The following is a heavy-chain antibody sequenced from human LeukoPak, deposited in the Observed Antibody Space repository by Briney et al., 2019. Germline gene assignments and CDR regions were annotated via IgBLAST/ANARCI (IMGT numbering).Heavy chain of an antibody. CDR3: ASGEGYCSGGWCWFDP. D-gene: IGHD2-15*01. CDR2: LYSPSSL. Sequence: SETLSLICTVSGRPISSLYWSCIRQPPGKGLEWIGYLYSPSSLHHNPSLTSRVTISVDTSKNQFSLKLSSVTAADTAVYYCASGEGYCSGGWCWFDPWGQGTLVTVSS. CDR1: GRPISSLY. V-gene: IGHV4-59*11. J-gene: IGHJ5*02.